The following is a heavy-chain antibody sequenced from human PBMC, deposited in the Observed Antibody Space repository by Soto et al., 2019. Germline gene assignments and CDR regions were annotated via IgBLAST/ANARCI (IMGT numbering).Heavy chain of an antibody. CDR2: ISFAGNNK. Sequence: QVQLVESGGGVVQPGRSLRLSCAVSGFTFSSYSMHWVRQDPDMGLEWVAFISFAGNNKYYADSVKGRFTISRDNSNNMLYLEINSLRPDDTAVYYCARDRQKALVVVAATGGFDYWGQGTPVTVSS. J-gene: IGHJ4*02. D-gene: IGHD2-15*01. V-gene: IGHV3-30*04. CDR1: GFTFSSYS. CDR3: ARDRQKALVVVAATGGFDY.